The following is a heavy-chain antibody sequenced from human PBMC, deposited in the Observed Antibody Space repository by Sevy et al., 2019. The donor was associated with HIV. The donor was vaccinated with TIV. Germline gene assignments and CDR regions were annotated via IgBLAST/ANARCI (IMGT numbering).Heavy chain of an antibody. Sequence: SGPTLVKPTQTLTLTCTFSGFSLSTSGVGVGWIRQPPGKALEWLALIYWNDDKRYSPSLKSRLTITKDTAKNQVVLTMTNMDPVDTATYYCAPRGGIAVAGPIDFDYWGQGTLVTVSS. V-gene: IGHV2-5*01. CDR1: GFSLSTSGVG. CDR3: APRGGIAVAGPIDFDY. D-gene: IGHD6-19*01. CDR2: IYWNDDK. J-gene: IGHJ4*02.